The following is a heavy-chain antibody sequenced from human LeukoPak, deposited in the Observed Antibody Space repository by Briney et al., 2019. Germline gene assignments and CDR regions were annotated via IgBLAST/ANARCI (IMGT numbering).Heavy chain of an antibody. CDR1: GGTFSSYA. J-gene: IGHJ4*02. D-gene: IGHD3-22*01. Sequence: GAXVKVSCKASGGTFSSYAISWVRQAPGQGLEWMGGIIPIFGTANYAQKFQGRVTITTDESTSTAYMELSSLRSEDTAVYYCARDGSDYDSSGYYYWGQGTLVTVSS. CDR2: IIPIFGTA. V-gene: IGHV1-69*05. CDR3: ARDGSDYDSSGYYY.